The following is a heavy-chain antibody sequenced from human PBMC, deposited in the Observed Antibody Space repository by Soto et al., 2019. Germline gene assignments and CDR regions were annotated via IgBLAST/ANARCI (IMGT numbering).Heavy chain of an antibody. Sequence: SETLSLTCTVSGGSISSSSYYWGWIRQPPGKGLEWIGSIYYSGSTYYNPSLKSRVTISVDTSKNQFSLKLSSVTAADTAVYYCAREEVAVAPNDAFDIWGQGTMVTVSS. CDR2: IYYSGST. D-gene: IGHD6-19*01. CDR3: AREEVAVAPNDAFDI. V-gene: IGHV4-39*02. CDR1: GGSISSSSYY. J-gene: IGHJ3*02.